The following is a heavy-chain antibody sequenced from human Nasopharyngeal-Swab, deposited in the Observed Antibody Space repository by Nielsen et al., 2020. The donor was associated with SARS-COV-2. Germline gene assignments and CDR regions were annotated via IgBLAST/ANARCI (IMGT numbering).Heavy chain of an antibody. D-gene: IGHD2-15*01. CDR1: GFTFDDYA. J-gene: IGHJ3*01. V-gene: IGHV3-9*01. CDR3: VKDNLLRAFDL. CDR2: ISWDSGNI. Sequence: GGSLRLSCEASGFTFDDYAIHWVRQDPGRGLEWVSGISWDSGNIGYADSVKGRFTISRDNAKNSLYLQMNSLRAEDTALYYCVKDNLLRAFDLWGQGTMVTVSS.